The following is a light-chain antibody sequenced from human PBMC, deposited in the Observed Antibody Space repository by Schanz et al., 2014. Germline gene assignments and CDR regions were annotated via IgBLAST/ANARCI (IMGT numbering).Light chain of an antibody. CDR1: SGDVGSFDL. Sequence: QSALTQPASVSGSPGQSITISCTGNSGDVGSFDLVSWYQQYPGTAPKLMIYEGTKRPSGVPDRFSGSKSGNTASLTISGLQAEDEADYYCSSYTSSSRVFGGGTKLTVL. CDR2: EGT. V-gene: IGLV2-14*02. J-gene: IGLJ3*02. CDR3: SSYTSSSRV.